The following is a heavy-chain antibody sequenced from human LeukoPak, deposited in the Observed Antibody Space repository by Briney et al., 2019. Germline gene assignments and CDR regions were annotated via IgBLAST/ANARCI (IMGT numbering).Heavy chain of an antibody. V-gene: IGHV3-21*01. CDR3: ARGAAGSYSGIDY. D-gene: IGHD6-13*01. Sequence: GGSLRVSCAASGFPFSSYSMNWVRQAPGKRLEWVSSISSSSSYIYYADSVKGRFTISRDNAKNSLYLQMNSLRAEDTAVYYCARGAAGSYSGIDYWGQGTLVTVSP. CDR2: ISSSSSYI. J-gene: IGHJ4*02. CDR1: GFPFSSYS.